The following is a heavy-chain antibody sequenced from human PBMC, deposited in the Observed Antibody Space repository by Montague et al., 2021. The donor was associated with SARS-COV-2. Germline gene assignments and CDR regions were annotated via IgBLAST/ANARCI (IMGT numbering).Heavy chain of an antibody. Sequence: SLRLSCAASGFTVTDTYMTWARQAPGKGLEWVGRIESKIVGGTIDYAAPVKDRFTISRDDSRNTLYLQMDSLKTDDTAVYYCTTYASGSPAYWGQGTLVTVSS. CDR1: GFTVTDTY. J-gene: IGHJ4*02. CDR2: IESKIVGGTI. CDR3: TTYASGSPAY. D-gene: IGHD1-26*01. V-gene: IGHV3-15*04.